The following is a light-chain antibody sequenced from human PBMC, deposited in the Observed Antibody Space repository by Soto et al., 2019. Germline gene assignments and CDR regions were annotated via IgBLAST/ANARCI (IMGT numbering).Light chain of an antibody. CDR3: AAWDDSLSAWV. CDR2: SNN. J-gene: IGLJ3*02. Sequence: QPVLTQPPSVSGTPGQRVSISCSGSISNIGSNYVYWYQQFPGTAPKLLIYSNNQRPSGVPDRFSGSKSGTSASLAISGLRSEDEADYYCAAWDDSLSAWVFGGGTKLTVL. CDR1: ISNIGSNY. V-gene: IGLV1-47*02.